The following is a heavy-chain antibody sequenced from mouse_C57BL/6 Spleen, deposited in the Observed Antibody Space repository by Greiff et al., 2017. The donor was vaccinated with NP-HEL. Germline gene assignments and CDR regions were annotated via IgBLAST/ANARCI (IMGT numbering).Heavy chain of an antibody. V-gene: IGHV1-55*01. Sequence: VQLKQPGAELVKPGASVKMSCKASGYTFTSYWITWVKQRPGQGLEWIGDIYPGSGSTNYNEKFKSKATLTVDTSSSTAYMQLSSLTSEDSAVNNGERGGIDGNFNYFNYGGQGTTLPVSS. CDR3: ERGGIDGNFNYFNY. D-gene: IGHD2-1*01. J-gene: IGHJ2*01. CDR2: IYPGSGST. CDR1: GYTFTSYW.